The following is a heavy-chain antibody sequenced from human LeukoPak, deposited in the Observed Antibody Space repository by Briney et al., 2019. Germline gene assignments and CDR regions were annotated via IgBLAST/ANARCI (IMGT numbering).Heavy chain of an antibody. Sequence: SETLSLTCTVSGGSITSYYWSWIRQPPGKGLEWIGYIYYSGSTNYNPSLKSRVTISLDTSKNQFSLKVSSVTAADTAVYYCARAVQMERPPPLIGYYYMDVWGKGTTVTVSS. V-gene: IGHV4-59*01. CDR3: ARAVQMERPPPLIGYYYMDV. CDR2: IYYSGST. J-gene: IGHJ6*03. D-gene: IGHD1-1*01. CDR1: GGSITSYY.